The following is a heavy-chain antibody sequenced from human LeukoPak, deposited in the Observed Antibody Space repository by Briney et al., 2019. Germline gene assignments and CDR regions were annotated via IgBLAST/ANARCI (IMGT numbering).Heavy chain of an antibody. Sequence: GGSLRLSCAASGFTFSSYSMNWVRQAPGKGLEWVSSISDSGGYIYYADSLKGQFTVSRDNAKNSLYLQMNSLRAEDTAVYYCARGPYASGSYGRRGWVHYMDVWGKGTTVTISS. CDR3: ARGPYASGSYGRRGWVHYMDV. CDR1: GFTFSSYS. J-gene: IGHJ6*03. CDR2: ISDSGGYI. V-gene: IGHV3-21*01. D-gene: IGHD3-10*01.